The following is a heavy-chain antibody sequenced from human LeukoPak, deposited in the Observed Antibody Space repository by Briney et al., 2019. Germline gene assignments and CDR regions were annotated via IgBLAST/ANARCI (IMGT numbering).Heavy chain of an antibody. CDR2: IYLGDSET. CDR3: ARLACSTTSCHSGSSYYFDY. Sequence: PGESLKISCKGSGYNFASSWIAWVRRVPGKGLEWMGIIYLGDSETRYRPSFQGQVTISVDKSISTAFLQWSSLKASDSAMYYCARLACSTTSCHSGSSYYFDYWGQGTLVTVSS. V-gene: IGHV5-51*01. D-gene: IGHD2-2*02. J-gene: IGHJ4*02. CDR1: GYNFASSW.